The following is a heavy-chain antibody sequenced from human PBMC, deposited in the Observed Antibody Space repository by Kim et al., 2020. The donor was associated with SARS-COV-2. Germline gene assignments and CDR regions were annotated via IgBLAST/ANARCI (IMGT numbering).Heavy chain of an antibody. CDR2: IIPIVDIT. CDR3: ARDRSHCTSITCYNGFDI. J-gene: IGHJ3*02. CDR1: GGTFNNYA. V-gene: IGHV1-69*04. D-gene: IGHD2-2*02. Sequence: SVKVSCKASGGTFNNYAINWVRQAPGQGLEWMGRIIPIVDITNYAQKFQGRVTITADKSTSTAYMELTNLKSEDTAVYYCARDRSHCTSITCYNGFDIW.